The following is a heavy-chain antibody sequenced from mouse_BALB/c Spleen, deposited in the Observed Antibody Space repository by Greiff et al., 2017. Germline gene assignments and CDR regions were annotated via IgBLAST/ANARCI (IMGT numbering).Heavy chain of an antibody. CDR3: ARGEGLRRGYFDY. CDR1: GFTFSDYY. V-gene: IGHV5-4*02. CDR2: ISDGGSYT. Sequence: EVKLVESGGGLVKPGGSLKLSCAASGFTFSDYYMYWVRQTPEKRLEWVATISDGGSYTYYPDSVKGRFTISRDNAKNNLYLQMSSLKSEDTAMYYCARGEGLRRGYFDYWGQGTTLTVSS. J-gene: IGHJ2*01. D-gene: IGHD2-4*01.